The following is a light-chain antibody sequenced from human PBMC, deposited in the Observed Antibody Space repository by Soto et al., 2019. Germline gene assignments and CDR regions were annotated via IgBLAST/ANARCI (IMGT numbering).Light chain of an antibody. Sequence: QSVLTQPASVSGSPGQSITISCTGTSSDDGGYNYVSWYQQHPGKAPKLIIYEVSSRPAGVSNRFSGSKSDNTASLTISGLQAEDEVDYYCSSYTNAFTVMLFGGGTKLTVL. V-gene: IGLV2-14*01. CDR3: SSYTNAFTVML. J-gene: IGLJ2*01. CDR2: EVS. CDR1: SSDDGGYNY.